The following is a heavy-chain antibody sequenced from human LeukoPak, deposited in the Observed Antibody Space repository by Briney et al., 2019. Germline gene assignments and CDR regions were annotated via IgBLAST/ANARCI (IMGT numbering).Heavy chain of an antibody. CDR2: INHSGST. CDR3: ATRYGSGTPNWSDP. CDR1: GGSFSGYY. D-gene: IGHD3-10*01. Sequence: PSETLSLTCAVYGGSFSGYYWSWIRQPPGKGLEWIGEINHSGSTNYNPSLKSRVTISVDTSKNQFSLKLSSVTAADTAVYYCATRYGSGTPNWSDPWGQGTLVTVSS. V-gene: IGHV4-34*01. J-gene: IGHJ5*02.